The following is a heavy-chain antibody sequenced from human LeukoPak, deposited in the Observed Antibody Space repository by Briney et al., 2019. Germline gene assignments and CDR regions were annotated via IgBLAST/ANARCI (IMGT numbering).Heavy chain of an antibody. Sequence: GGVPETFLNSSGYNLPNQWNGLGPQGSRKGAGWRGIMYPYYSDTRYSQSFQGQFTISADKSISTAYLQWSSLKASDTAMYYCARHYGINGVCYPLYCRQGTLVTVSS. D-gene: IGHD2-8*01. CDR2: MYPYYSDT. J-gene: IGHJ4*02. V-gene: IGHV5-51*01. CDR3: ARHYGINGVCYPLY. CDR1: GYNLPNQW.